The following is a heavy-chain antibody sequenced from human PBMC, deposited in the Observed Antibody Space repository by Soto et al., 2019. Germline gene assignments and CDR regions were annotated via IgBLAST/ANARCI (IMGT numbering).Heavy chain of an antibody. Sequence: SETLSLTFSVSGASIRSGGFYWSWLRQSPGKGLEWIGHIYYTGSTFVSPSLKGRLTISLDTSKNQFSLDLSSVTAADTAMYYCARIEMASIKWGRGTLVTVSS. J-gene: IGHJ4*02. V-gene: IGHV4-31*03. D-gene: IGHD5-12*01. CDR3: ARIEMASIK. CDR2: IYYTGST. CDR1: GASIRSGGFY.